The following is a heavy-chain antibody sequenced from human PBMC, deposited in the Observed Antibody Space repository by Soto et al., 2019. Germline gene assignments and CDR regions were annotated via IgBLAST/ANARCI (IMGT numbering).Heavy chain of an antibody. Sequence: TLSLTFSVYGGSFSGYSWSWIRQPPWKGLEWIGYIYHSGSTYYNPSLKSRVTISVDRSKNQFSLKLSSVTAADTAVYYCARGSTVRWFDPWGQGTLVTVSS. CDR2: IYHSGST. V-gene: IGHV4-30-2*01. J-gene: IGHJ5*02. CDR3: ARGSTVRWFDP. D-gene: IGHD4-4*01. CDR1: GGSFSGYS.